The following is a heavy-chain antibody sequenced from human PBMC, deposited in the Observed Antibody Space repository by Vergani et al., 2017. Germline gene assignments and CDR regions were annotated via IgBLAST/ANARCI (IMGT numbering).Heavy chain of an antibody. D-gene: IGHD2-8*02. CDR3: ANLVSDS. J-gene: IGHJ4*02. CDR1: GYTFTDYY. Sequence: QVQLVQSGADVKKPGASVKVSCKASGYTFTDYYMHWVRQAPGQGLEWMGWMNPNSGNTGYAQKFQGRVTMTRNTSISTAYMELNSLRSADTAVYYCANLVSDSWGQGTLVTVSS. CDR2: MNPNSGNT. V-gene: IGHV1-8*02.